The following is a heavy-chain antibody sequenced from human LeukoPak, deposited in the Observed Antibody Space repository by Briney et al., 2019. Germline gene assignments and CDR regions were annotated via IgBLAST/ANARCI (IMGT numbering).Heavy chain of an antibody. J-gene: IGHJ4*02. CDR3: TTDVLSTYYFDY. CDR1: GFTVNNSW. V-gene: IGHV3-15*01. CDR2: IKRKTHNGTA. D-gene: IGHD2-8*01. Sequence: GGSLRLSGSASGFTVNNSWMSWVRPAPGKGLEGGGRIKRKTHNGTADYPAPVKGQFTISRDDPKTTVHLQMNRLKTEDTAVYYCTTDVLSTYYFDYWGQGTLVTVSS.